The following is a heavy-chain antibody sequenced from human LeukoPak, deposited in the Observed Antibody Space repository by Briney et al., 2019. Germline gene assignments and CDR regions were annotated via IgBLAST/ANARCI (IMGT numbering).Heavy chain of an antibody. V-gene: IGHV4-34*01. J-gene: IGHJ4*02. D-gene: IGHD2-21*02. Sequence: SETLSLTCAVYGGSFSGYYWSWIRQPPGKGLEWIGEINHSGSTNYNPSLKSRVTISVDTSKNQFSLKLSSVTAADTAVYYCARRGYCGGDCYLYYFDYWGQGTLVTVSS. CDR1: GGSFSGYY. CDR2: INHSGST. CDR3: ARRGYCGGDCYLYYFDY.